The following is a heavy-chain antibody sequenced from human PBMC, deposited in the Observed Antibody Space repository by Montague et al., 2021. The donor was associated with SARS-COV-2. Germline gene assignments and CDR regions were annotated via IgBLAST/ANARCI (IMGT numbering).Heavy chain of an antibody. Sequence: SLRLSCAASGFTFSSYAMHWVRQAPGKGLEWVAVIWYDGSNKYYADSVKGRFTISRDNSKNTLYLQMNSLRAEDTAVYYCARDPPSNWNYDQELDYWGQGTLVTVSS. J-gene: IGHJ4*02. D-gene: IGHD1-7*01. CDR1: GFTFSSYA. CDR3: ARDPPSNWNYDQELDY. V-gene: IGHV3-33*08. CDR2: IWYDGSNK.